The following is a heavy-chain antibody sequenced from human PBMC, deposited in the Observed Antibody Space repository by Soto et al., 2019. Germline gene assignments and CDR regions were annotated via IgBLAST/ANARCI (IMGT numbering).Heavy chain of an antibody. CDR2: INSDGSST. V-gene: IGHV3-74*01. CDR1: GFTFSSYW. CDR3: ARDPLTGGYFDWLPTPYYYYGMDV. J-gene: IGHJ6*02. Sequence: GGSLRLSCAASGFTFSSYWMHWVRQAPGKGLVWVSRINSDGSSTSYADSVKGRFTISRDNAKNTLYLQMNSLRAEDTAVYYCARDPLTGGYFDWLPTPYYYYGMDVWGQGTTVTVSS. D-gene: IGHD3-9*01.